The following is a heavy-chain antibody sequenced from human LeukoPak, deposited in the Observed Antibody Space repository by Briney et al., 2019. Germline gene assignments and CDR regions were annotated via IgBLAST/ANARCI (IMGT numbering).Heavy chain of an antibody. CDR3: AKDLSSGWYRGNGY. V-gene: IGHV3-48*03. D-gene: IGHD6-19*01. Sequence: PGGSLRLSCAASGFTFSSYEMNWVRQAPGKGLEWVSYISSSGSTIYYADSVKGRFTISRDNAKNSLYLQMNSLRAEDTAVYYCAKDLSSGWYRGNGYWGQGTLVTVSS. J-gene: IGHJ4*02. CDR1: GFTFSSYE. CDR2: ISSSGSTI.